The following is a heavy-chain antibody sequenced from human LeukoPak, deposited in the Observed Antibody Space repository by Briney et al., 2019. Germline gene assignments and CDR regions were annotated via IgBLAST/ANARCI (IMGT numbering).Heavy chain of an antibody. V-gene: IGHV1-2*02. CDR2: INPISGGT. CDR1: GYTFTDYY. D-gene: IGHD2-21*01. CDR3: VRERWCDFDY. J-gene: IGHJ4*02. Sequence: ASVKVSCKASGYTFTDYYIHWVRQAPGQGHGWMGWINPISGGTNYAQNFQGRVTMTRDTSISTAYMELSRLSSDDTAVYYCVRERWCDFDYWGQGTLVTVVS.